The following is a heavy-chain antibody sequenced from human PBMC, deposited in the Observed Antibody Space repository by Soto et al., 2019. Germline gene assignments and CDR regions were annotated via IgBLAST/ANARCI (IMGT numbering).Heavy chain of an antibody. CDR2: IYYSGST. D-gene: IGHD3-16*02. CDR1: GGSISSGGYY. J-gene: IGHJ5*02. Sequence: PSETLSLTCTVAGGSISSGGYYWSWIRQNPGKGLDWIGYIYYSGSTYYNPSLKSRVTISVDTSKNQFSLKLSSVTAADTAVYYCARGVPFMITFGGVIVNWFDPWGQGTLVNVSS. CDR3: ARGVPFMITFGGVIVNWFDP. V-gene: IGHV4-31*03.